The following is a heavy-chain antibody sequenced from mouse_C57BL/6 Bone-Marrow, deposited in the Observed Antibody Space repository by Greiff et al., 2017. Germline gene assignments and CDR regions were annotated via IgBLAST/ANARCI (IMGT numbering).Heavy chain of an antibody. CDR2: IDPSDSYT. CDR3: AKVYFDY. Sequence: QVQLQQPGAELVRPGTSVKLSCKASGYTFTSYWMRWVKQRPGQGLEWIGVIDPSDSYTNYNQKFKGKATLTVDTSSSTAYMQISRLTSEDSAVYYCAKVYFDYWGRGTTLTVSS. J-gene: IGHJ2*01. V-gene: IGHV1-59*01. CDR1: GYTFTSYW.